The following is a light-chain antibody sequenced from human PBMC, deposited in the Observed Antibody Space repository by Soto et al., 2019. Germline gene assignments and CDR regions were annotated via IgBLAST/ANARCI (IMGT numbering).Light chain of an antibody. CDR3: QQYNNWPQT. Sequence: EIVMTQSPATLSVSPGERATLSCRASQSVSSNLAWYQQKPGQAPRLLIYGASTRATGIPARFSGSGSGTEFTLTISSLHTEDFAVYYCQQYNNWPQTFGHVTKVEIK. CDR2: GAS. CDR1: QSVSSN. V-gene: IGKV3-15*01. J-gene: IGKJ1*01.